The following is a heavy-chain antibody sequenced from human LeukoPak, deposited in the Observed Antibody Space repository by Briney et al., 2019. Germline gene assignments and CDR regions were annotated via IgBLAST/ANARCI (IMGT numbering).Heavy chain of an antibody. J-gene: IGHJ4*02. Sequence: GGSLRLSCAASGFTFSDYYMNWIRQAPGKGLEWISFLSSSSGHTNYAGSVKGRFTISRDNAKNSLYLQLNSLRPEDTAVYYCARAGHYYFDYWGQGTLVTVSS. V-gene: IGHV3-11*05. D-gene: IGHD3-10*01. CDR1: GFTFSDYY. CDR3: ARAGHYYFDY. CDR2: LSSSSGHT.